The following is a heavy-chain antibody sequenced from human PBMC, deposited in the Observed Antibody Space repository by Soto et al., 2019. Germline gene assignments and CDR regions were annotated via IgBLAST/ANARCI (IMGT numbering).Heavy chain of an antibody. CDR3: AKDLVRFGEWFYGLDV. Sequence: EVVLLESGGGLIQPGGSLRLSCAASGFTFGIYAMTWVRQAPGKGLEWVSSISRRGSSTYYADSVKGRFTISRDNSKNTLYLHMDNLRAEDTAVYYWAKDLVRFGEWFYGLDVWGQGTTVTVSS. D-gene: IGHD3-3*01. V-gene: IGHV3-23*01. CDR2: ISRRGSST. J-gene: IGHJ6*02. CDR1: GFTFGIYA.